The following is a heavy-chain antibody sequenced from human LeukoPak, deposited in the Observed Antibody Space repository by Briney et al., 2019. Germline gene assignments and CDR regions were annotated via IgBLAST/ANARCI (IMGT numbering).Heavy chain of an antibody. D-gene: IGHD3-16*02. J-gene: IGHJ4*02. V-gene: IGHV1-18*01. CDR3: ARDIETFDY. CDR1: GYTFTSYG. Sequence: SVKVSCKASGYTFTSYGISWVRQAPGQGLEWMGWISAYNGNTNYAQSLQGRVTMTTDTSTSTAYRELRSLRSDDTAVYYCARDIETFDYWGQGTLVTVSS. CDR2: ISAYNGNT.